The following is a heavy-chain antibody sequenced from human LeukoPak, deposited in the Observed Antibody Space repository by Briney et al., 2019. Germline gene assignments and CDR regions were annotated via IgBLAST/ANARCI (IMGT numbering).Heavy chain of an antibody. V-gene: IGHV5-51*01. D-gene: IGHD6-6*01. Sequence: GESLKISCKGSGYNFSTYWLGWVRQMPGNGLEWMGSIYPGDSDTRYSPSFQGPVTISADKSNNTAYLQWSFLRAPDSGMYFCARRARTDWYFDFWGRGTLVTVSS. CDR2: IYPGDSDT. J-gene: IGHJ2*01. CDR1: GYNFSTYW. CDR3: ARRARTDWYFDF.